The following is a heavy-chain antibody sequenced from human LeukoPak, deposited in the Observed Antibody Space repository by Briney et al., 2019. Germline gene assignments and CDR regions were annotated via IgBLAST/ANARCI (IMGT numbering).Heavy chain of an antibody. CDR2: IYSAGNT. Sequence: GSLRLSYVASGFTVSSHYMSWVHQAPGKGLKWGSVIYSAGNTYYADSVKGRFTISRHNSKNTLYLQMNSLRVEDTAVYYCARGGTPGYSSGRIDYWGQGTLVTVSS. D-gene: IGHD6-19*01. V-gene: IGHV3-53*04. J-gene: IGHJ4*02. CDR1: GFTVSSHY. CDR3: ARGGTPGYSSGRIDY.